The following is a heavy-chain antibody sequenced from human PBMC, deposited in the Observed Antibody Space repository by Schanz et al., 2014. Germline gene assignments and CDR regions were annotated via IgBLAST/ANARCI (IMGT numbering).Heavy chain of an antibody. CDR3: ARGGFFDSTSFDS. Sequence: QVQLVQSGGEVKKPGASVRVSCKASGYSFTTYDVNWVRQATGQGLEWMGWMNPTTGNRGYAQNFQGRLTVTRDTSTSTVNMELSSLRSEDTAVYYCARGGFFDSTSFDSWGQGTLVTVSS. J-gene: IGHJ4*02. V-gene: IGHV1-8*01. D-gene: IGHD2-2*01. CDR1: GYSFTTYD. CDR2: MNPTTGNR.